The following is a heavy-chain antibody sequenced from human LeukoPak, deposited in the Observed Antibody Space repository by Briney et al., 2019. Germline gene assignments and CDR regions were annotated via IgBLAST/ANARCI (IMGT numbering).Heavy chain of an antibody. CDR3: ARRLGYCSSTSCPYGFDP. CDR1: GGSISSGGYS. J-gene: IGHJ5*02. CDR2: IYHSGST. V-gene: IGHV4-30-2*01. D-gene: IGHD2-2*01. Sequence: SQTLSLTCAVSGGSISSGGYSWSWIRQPPGKGLEWIGYIYHSGSTYYNPSLKSRVTISVDRSKNQFPLKLSSVTAADTAVYYCARRLGYCSSTSCPYGFDPWGQGTLVTVSS.